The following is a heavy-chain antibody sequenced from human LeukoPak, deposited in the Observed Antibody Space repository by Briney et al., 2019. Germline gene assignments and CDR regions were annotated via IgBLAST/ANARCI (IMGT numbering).Heavy chain of an antibody. D-gene: IGHD5-18*01. Sequence: SETLSLTCTVSGGSISSHYWSWIRQPPGKGLEWIGYINYSGNTDYNPSLKSRVTISVDTSKNQFSLKLTSVTAADTAVYYCARTTVGGYTYCYFYYYYMDVWGKGTTVTISS. V-gene: IGHV4-59*11. CDR1: GGSISSHY. J-gene: IGHJ6*03. CDR2: INYSGNT. CDR3: ARTTVGGYTYCYFYYYYMDV.